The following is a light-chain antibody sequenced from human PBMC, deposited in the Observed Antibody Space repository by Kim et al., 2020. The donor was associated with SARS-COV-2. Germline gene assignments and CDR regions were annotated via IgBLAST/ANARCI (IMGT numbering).Light chain of an antibody. Sequence: AALGDRFHINCRASQSISNFLNWYQQKPGKAPEVLIYAASSLQSGVPSRFSGSGSGTDFTLTISSLQPEDFATYFCQQSFTTPYTFGQGTKLEI. CDR1: QSISNF. CDR3: QQSFTTPYT. CDR2: AAS. J-gene: IGKJ2*01. V-gene: IGKV1-39*01.